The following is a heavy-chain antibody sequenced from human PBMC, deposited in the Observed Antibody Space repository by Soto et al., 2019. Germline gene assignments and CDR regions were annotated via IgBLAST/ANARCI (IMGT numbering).Heavy chain of an antibody. CDR3: AKDLRDFVVGVDAPPNYFFDS. CDR1: GFTFGTFG. Sequence: QVQLVESGGGVVQPGRSLRLSCAASGFTFGTFGMHWVRQAPGKGLEWVAVISYHGSRQYYTDSVKGRFTISRDNSKNTLYLQMNSLRPDDTAVYYCAKDLRDFVVGVDAPPNYFFDSWGQGTLVTVSS. D-gene: IGHD2-21*01. CDR2: ISYHGSRQ. J-gene: IGHJ4*02. V-gene: IGHV3-30*18.